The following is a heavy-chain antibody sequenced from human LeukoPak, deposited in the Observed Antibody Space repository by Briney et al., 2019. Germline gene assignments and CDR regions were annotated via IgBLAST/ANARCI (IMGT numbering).Heavy chain of an antibody. CDR3: ARAEWYYDSSGYYYF. J-gene: IGHJ4*02. CDR1: GYTFTRYY. D-gene: IGHD3-22*01. V-gene: IGHV1-46*01. CDR2: INPSGGST. Sequence: ASVKVSCKASGYTFTRYYMHWVRQAPGQGLEWMGIINPSGGSTSYAQKFQGRVTMTRDTSTSTVYMELSSLRSEDTAVYYCARAEWYYDSSGYYYFWGQGTLVTVSS.